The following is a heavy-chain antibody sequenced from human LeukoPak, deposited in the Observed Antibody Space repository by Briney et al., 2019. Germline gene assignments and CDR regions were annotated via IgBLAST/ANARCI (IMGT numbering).Heavy chain of an antibody. V-gene: IGHV1-69*13. D-gene: IGHD6-13*01. CDR3: ARALAAGLSDY. CDR2: IIPIFGTA. J-gene: IGHJ4*02. CDR1: GYTFTSYH. Sequence: EASVKVSCKASGYTFTSYHMHWVRQAPGQGLEWMGGIIPIFGTANYAQKFQGRVTITADESTSTAYMELSSLRSEDTAVYYCARALAAGLSDYWGQGTLVTVSS.